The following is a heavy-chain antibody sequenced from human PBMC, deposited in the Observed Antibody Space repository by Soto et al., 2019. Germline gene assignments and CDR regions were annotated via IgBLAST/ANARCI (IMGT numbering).Heavy chain of an antibody. J-gene: IGHJ4*02. V-gene: IGHV1-46*01. CDR1: GYTFTGYY. CDR3: ARVRGLSGFDMYYFDS. Sequence: GASVKVSCKASGYTFTGYYIHWVRQAPGQGFEWMGIINPNGGSTNYAQTFQGRVTMTRDTSTNIVYMELSSLRSEDTAVYYCARVRGLSGFDMYYFDSWGQGTLVTVSS. CDR2: INPNGGST. D-gene: IGHD5-12*01.